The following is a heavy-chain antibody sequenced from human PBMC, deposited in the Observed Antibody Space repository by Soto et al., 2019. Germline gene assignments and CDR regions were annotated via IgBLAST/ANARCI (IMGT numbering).Heavy chain of an antibody. CDR2: IIPIFGTA. D-gene: IGHD2-8*02. CDR1: GGTFSSCA. J-gene: IGHJ6*02. CDR3: ARSTRGGLYYYYYGMDV. Sequence: SVKVSCKASGGTFSSCAISWARQAPGQGLEWMGGIIPIFGTANYAQKFQGRVTITADESTSTAYMELSSLRSEDTAVYYCARSTRGGLYYYYYGMDVWGQGTTVTVSS. V-gene: IGHV1-69*13.